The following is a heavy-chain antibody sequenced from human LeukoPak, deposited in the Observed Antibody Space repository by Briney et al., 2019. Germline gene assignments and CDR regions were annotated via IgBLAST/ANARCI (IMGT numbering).Heavy chain of an antibody. V-gene: IGHV3-23*01. J-gene: IGHJ4*02. Sequence: GGTLRLSCAASGFTFSSHGMSWVRQAPGKGLEWVSAISGSGGSTYYADSVKGRFTMSRDNSKNTLYLQMNSLKTEDTAVYYCTTDLRIGIAVAASGFWGQGTLVTVSS. CDR3: TTDLRIGIAVAASGF. CDR2: ISGSGGST. CDR1: GFTFSSHG. D-gene: IGHD6-19*01.